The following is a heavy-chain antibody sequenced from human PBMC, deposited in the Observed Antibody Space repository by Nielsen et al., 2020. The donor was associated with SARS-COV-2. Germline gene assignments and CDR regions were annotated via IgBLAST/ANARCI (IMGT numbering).Heavy chain of an antibody. Sequence: VRQAPGKGLEWVSVIYSGGSTYCADSVKGRFTISRDNSKNTLYLQMNSLRAEDTAVYYCASGDIAVAGTRFDYWGQGTLVTVSS. CDR2: IYSGGST. J-gene: IGHJ4*02. CDR3: ASGDIAVAGTRFDY. V-gene: IGHV3-66*01. D-gene: IGHD6-19*01.